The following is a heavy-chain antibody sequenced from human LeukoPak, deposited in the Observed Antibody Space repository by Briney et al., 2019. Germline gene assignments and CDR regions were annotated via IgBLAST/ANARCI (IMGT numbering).Heavy chain of an antibody. Sequence: GASVKVSCKASGGTFSSYAISWVRQAPGQGLEWMGGIIPIFGTANYAQKFQGRVTITADESTSTAYMELSSLRSEDTAVYYCASRASSDWGCSSTSCYPPGAFDIWGQGTMVTVSS. J-gene: IGHJ3*02. CDR2: IIPIFGTA. CDR3: ASRASSDWGCSSTSCYPPGAFDI. V-gene: IGHV1-69*13. D-gene: IGHD2-2*01. CDR1: GGTFSSYA.